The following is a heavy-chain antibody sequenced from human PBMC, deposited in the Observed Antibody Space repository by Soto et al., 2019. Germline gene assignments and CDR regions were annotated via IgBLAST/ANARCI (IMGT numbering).Heavy chain of an antibody. CDR3: ARGGDYSSSSGYFDY. Sequence: KVSCKASGGTFSSYAISWVRQAPGQGLEWMGGIIPIFGTANYAQKFQGRVTITADESTSTAYMELSSLRSEDTAVYYCARGGDYSSSSGYFDYWGQGTLVTVS. CDR1: GGTFSSYA. CDR2: IIPIFGTA. D-gene: IGHD6-6*01. V-gene: IGHV1-69*01. J-gene: IGHJ4*02.